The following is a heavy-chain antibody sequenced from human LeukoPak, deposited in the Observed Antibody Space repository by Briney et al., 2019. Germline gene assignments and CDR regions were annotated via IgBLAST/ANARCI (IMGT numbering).Heavy chain of an antibody. Sequence: SVKVSCKASGGTFSSYAISWVRQAPGQGREWMGGIIPIFGTANYAQKFQGRVTITADKSTSTAYMELSSLRSEDTAVYYCAREDIVVKNYYYYGMDVWGKGTTVTVSS. D-gene: IGHD2-15*01. CDR3: AREDIVVKNYYYYGMDV. V-gene: IGHV1-69*06. J-gene: IGHJ6*04. CDR2: IIPIFGTA. CDR1: GGTFSSYA.